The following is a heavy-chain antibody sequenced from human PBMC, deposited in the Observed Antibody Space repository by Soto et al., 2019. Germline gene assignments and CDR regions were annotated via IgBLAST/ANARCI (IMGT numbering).Heavy chain of an antibody. CDR3: ASVTFGGIVLAH. CDR2: IYFNGNT. D-gene: IGHD3-16*01. J-gene: IGHJ4*02. V-gene: IGHV4-59*01. CDR1: AASFSKYY. Sequence: PSETLSLTCTVSAASFSKYYWTWVRQPPGKGLEWIGYIYFNGNTKYNPSLEGRLTISIDTSKKEFSLKLTSVTAADAAVYSCASVTFGGIVLAHWGQGTLVTVSS.